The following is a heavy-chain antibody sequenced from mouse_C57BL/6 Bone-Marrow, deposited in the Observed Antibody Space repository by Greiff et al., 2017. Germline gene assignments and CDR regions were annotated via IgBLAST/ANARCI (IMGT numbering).Heavy chain of an antibody. J-gene: IGHJ2*01. CDR2: IYPRSGNT. CDR3: GTYYSNVFDY. D-gene: IGHD2-5*01. Sequence: QVHVKQSGAELARPGASVKLSCKASGYTFTSYGISWVKQRTGQGLEWIGEIYPRSGNTYYNEKFKGKATLTADKSSSTAYMELRSLTSEDSAVYFCGTYYSNVFDYWGQGTTLTVSS. V-gene: IGHV1-81*01. CDR1: GYTFTSYG.